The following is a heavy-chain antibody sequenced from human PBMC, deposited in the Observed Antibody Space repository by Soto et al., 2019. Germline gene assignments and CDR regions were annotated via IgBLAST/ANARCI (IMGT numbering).Heavy chain of an antibody. CDR1: GFTFSSYA. Sequence: EVQLLESGGGLVQPGGSLRLSCAASGFTFSSYAMSWVRQAPGKGLEWVSAISGSGGSTYYADSVKGRFTNSRDNSKNTLYLQMNSLRAEDTAVYYCAKDPDYDYIWGSCYFDYWGQGTLVTVSS. J-gene: IGHJ4*02. CDR3: AKDPDYDYIWGSCYFDY. D-gene: IGHD3-16*01. V-gene: IGHV3-23*01. CDR2: ISGSGGST.